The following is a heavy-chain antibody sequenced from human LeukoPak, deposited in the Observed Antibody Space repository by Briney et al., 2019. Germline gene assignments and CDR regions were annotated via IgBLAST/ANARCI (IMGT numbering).Heavy chain of an antibody. CDR2: VSSSGSTI. V-gene: IGHV3-48*03. D-gene: IGHD4/OR15-4a*01. J-gene: IGHJ4*02. Sequence: GGSLRLSCAASGFTFSNYEINWVRQAPGKGLEWVSYVSSSGSTIYYADSVKGRFTVSRDNAKNSLYLQMNSLRAEDTAVYYCARRAGAYSHPYDYWGQGTLVTVSS. CDR1: GFTFSNYE. CDR3: ARRAGAYSHPYDY.